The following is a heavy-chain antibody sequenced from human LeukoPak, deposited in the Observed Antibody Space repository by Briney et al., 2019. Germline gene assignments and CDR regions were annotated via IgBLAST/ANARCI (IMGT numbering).Heavy chain of an antibody. Sequence: GGSLRLSCAAPGFGFSSNWMGWVRQAPGKGLEWVAHIKRDGSQKYYLDSVKGRFTISRDNAKNSLYLQMNSLRVEDTAVYYCARLGLEVGGPNWFDPWGQGTLVTVSS. CDR3: ARLGLEVGGPNWFDP. J-gene: IGHJ5*02. V-gene: IGHV3-7*01. CDR2: IKRDGSQK. D-gene: IGHD1-1*01. CDR1: GFGFSSNW.